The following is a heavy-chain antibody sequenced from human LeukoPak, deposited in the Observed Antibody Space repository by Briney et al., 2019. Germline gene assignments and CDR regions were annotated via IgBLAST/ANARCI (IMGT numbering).Heavy chain of an antibody. V-gene: IGHV1-18*01. Sequence: ASVKVSCKASGYTFTNYGISWVRQAPGQGLECMGWISAYNGNTNYAQRFQGRVTMTTDTSTSTAYMELRSLRAEDTAMYYCARPYYYSSGSYPFWGQGTLVTVSS. CDR3: ARPYYYSSGSYPF. CDR2: ISAYNGNT. D-gene: IGHD3-10*01. CDR1: GYTFTNYG. J-gene: IGHJ4*02.